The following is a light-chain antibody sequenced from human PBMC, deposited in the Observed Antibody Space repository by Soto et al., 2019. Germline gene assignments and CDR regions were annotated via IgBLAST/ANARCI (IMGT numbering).Light chain of an antibody. V-gene: IGLV3-21*02. CDR1: NIGRKS. Sequence: SYELTQSPSVSVAPGQTARITCGGTNIGRKSVHWYQQKPGQAPVVVVYDDRDRPSGIPERFSGSNSGNTAALTISGLQAEDEAEYYCSSYTNINTRACVFGTGTKLTVL. CDR2: DDR. CDR3: SSYTNINTRACV. J-gene: IGLJ1*01.